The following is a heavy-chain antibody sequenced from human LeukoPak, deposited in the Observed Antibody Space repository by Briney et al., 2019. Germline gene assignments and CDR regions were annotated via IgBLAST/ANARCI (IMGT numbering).Heavy chain of an antibody. Sequence: PSETLSLTCTVSGGSVSSGSYYWSWIRQPPGKGLEWIGYIYYSGSTNYNPSLKSRVTISVDTSKNQFSLKLSSVTAADTAVYYCANRGAVAGRWAYYWGQGTLVTVSS. CDR2: IYYSGST. V-gene: IGHV4-61*01. D-gene: IGHD6-19*01. CDR1: GGSVSSGSYY. J-gene: IGHJ4*02. CDR3: ANRGAVAGRWAYY.